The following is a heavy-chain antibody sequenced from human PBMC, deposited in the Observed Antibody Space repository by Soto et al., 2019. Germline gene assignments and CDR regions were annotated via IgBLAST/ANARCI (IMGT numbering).Heavy chain of an antibody. CDR2: INPITGGT. CDR3: ARNYYDSSDRDYLDY. CDR1: GYTFTSYY. V-gene: IGHV1-2*02. D-gene: IGHD3-22*01. Sequence: ASVKVSCKASGYTFTSYYIHWVREAPGKGLEWMGWINPITGGTNYAPNVQGRVTMTRDTAITTAFMELSRLRSDDTAVYYCARNYYDSSDRDYLDYWGQGIPVTVSS. J-gene: IGHJ4*02.